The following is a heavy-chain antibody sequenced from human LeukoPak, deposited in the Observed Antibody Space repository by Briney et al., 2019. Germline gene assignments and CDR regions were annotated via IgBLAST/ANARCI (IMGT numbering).Heavy chain of an antibody. J-gene: IGHJ6*02. Sequence: SETLSLTCTVSGGSISSSSYYWGWIRQPPGKGLEWIGYIYYSGSTNYNPSLKSRVTISVDTSKIQFSLELSSVTAADTAVYYCARDRRLGELSLPDHYYYYYGMDVWGQGTTVTVSS. V-gene: IGHV4-61*01. CDR1: GGSISSSSYY. CDR2: IYYSGST. D-gene: IGHD3-16*02. CDR3: ARDRRLGELSLPDHYYYYYGMDV.